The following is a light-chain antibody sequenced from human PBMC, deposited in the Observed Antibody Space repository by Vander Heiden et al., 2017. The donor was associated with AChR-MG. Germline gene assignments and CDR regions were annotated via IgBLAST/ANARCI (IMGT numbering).Light chain of an antibody. CDR3: SSYTSSSTLVV. Sequence: QSALTQPASESGSPGQSITISCTGTSSDVGGYNYVSVYQQHPGKAPKLMIYEVSNRPSGVSNRFSGSKSGNTASLTISGLQAEDEADYYCSSYTSSSTLVVFGGGTKLTVL. V-gene: IGLV2-14*01. CDR2: EVS. J-gene: IGLJ2*01. CDR1: SSDVGGYNY.